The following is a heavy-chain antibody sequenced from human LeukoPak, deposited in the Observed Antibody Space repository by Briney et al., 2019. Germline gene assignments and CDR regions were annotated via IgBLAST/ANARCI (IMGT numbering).Heavy chain of an antibody. CDR1: GGSFSGYY. CDR2: INHSGGT. Sequence: SETLSLTCAVYGGSFSGYYWSWIRQPPGKGLEWIGEINHSGGTNYNPSLKSRVTISVDTSKNQFSLKLSSVTAADTAVYYCARSKGPYCSSTSCYGWFDPWGQGTLVTVSS. D-gene: IGHD2-2*01. J-gene: IGHJ5*02. V-gene: IGHV4-34*01. CDR3: ARSKGPYCSSTSCYGWFDP.